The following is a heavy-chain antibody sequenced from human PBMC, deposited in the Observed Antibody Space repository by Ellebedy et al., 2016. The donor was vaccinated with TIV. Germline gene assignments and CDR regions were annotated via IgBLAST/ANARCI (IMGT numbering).Heavy chain of an antibody. CDR3: ARDLRGGPSWYDP. Sequence: SETLSLTCAVYGGSFSGYYWSWIRQPPGKGLEWIGEINHSGSTYYNPSLKSRVTISVDTSKNQFSLKLSSVTAADTAVYYCARDLRGGPSWYDPWGQGTLVTVSS. CDR1: GGSFSGYY. D-gene: IGHD3-16*01. V-gene: IGHV4-34*01. J-gene: IGHJ5*02. CDR2: INHSGST.